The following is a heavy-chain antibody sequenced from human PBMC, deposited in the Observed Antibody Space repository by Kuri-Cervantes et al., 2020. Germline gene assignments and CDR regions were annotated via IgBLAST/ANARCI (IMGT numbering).Heavy chain of an antibody. D-gene: IGHD2-2*01. CDR2: IYHSGST. Sequence: SETLSLTCAVSGYSISSGYYWGWIRQPPGKGLEWIGSIYHSGSTYYNPSLKSRVTISVDTSKNQFSLKLSSVTAADTAVYYCASHWGDIVVVPPAQYNWFDPWGQGTLVTVSS. CDR1: GYSISSGYY. J-gene: IGHJ5*02. CDR3: ASHWGDIVVVPPAQYNWFDP. V-gene: IGHV4-38-2*01.